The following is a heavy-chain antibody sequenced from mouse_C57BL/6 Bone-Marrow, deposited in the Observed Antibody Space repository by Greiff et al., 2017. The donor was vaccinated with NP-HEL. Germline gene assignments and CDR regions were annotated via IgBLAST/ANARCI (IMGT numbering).Heavy chain of an antibody. Sequence: VQLQQSGAELVKPGASVKLSCKASGYTFTEYTIHWVKQRSGQGLEWIGWFYPGSGSIKYTEKFKDKATLTADNSSSTVYMELSRLTSEYSAVYVCARQDDGYGYYAMDYWGQGTSVTVSS. CDR1: GYTFTEYT. J-gene: IGHJ4*01. V-gene: IGHV1-62-2*01. D-gene: IGHD2-2*01. CDR2: FYPGSGSI. CDR3: ARQDDGYGYYAMDY.